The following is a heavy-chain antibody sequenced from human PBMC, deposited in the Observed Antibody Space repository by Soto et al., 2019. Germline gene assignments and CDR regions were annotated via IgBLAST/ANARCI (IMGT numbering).Heavy chain of an antibody. Sequence: VGSLRLSCAVSGFTFSTYPMSWVRQAPGKGLEWVSGISGSGISTYYADSVKGRFTISRDNSKNTVFLQMNSLRDEDTAVYYCVKPPVITASYYYYDMDVWGQGTTVTVSS. J-gene: IGHJ6*02. V-gene: IGHV3-23*01. D-gene: IGHD4-4*01. CDR1: GFTFSTYP. CDR2: ISGSGIST. CDR3: VKPPVITASYYYYDMDV.